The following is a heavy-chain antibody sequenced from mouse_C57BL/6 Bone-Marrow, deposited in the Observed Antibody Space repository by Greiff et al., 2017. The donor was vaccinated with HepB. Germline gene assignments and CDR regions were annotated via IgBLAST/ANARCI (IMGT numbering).Heavy chain of an antibody. CDR3: APFITTVVDWYFDV. V-gene: IGHV14-3*01. D-gene: IGHD1-1*01. CDR2: IDPANGNT. J-gene: IGHJ1*03. Sequence: VHVKQSVAELVRPGASVKLSCTASGFNIKNTYMHWVKQRPEQGLEWIGRIDPANGNTKYAPKFQGKATITADTSSNTAYLQLSSLTSEDTAIYYCAPFITTVVDWYFDVWGTGTTVTVSS. CDR1: GFNIKNTY.